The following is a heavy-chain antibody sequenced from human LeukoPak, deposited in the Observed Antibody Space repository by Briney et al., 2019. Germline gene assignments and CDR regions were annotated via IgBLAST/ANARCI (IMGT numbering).Heavy chain of an antibody. V-gene: IGHV5-51*01. CDR3: ARRGSDAFDI. D-gene: IGHD2-15*01. CDR2: IYPGDSDI. Sequence: PGESLKISCKGSGYSFINNWIGWVRQMPGKGLEWMGTIYPGDSDIRYSPSFQGQVTISADKSISTVYLQWSSLKASDTAMYYCARRGSDAFDIWGQGTMVTVSS. CDR1: GYSFINNW. J-gene: IGHJ3*02.